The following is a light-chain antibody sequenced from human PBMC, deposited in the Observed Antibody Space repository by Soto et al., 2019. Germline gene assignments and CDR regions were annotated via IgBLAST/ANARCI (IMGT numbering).Light chain of an antibody. CDR2: GNS. J-gene: IGLJ3*02. CDR1: SSNIGAGYD. V-gene: IGLV1-40*01. Sequence: QSVLTQPPSVSGAPGQRVTISCTGSSSNIGAGYDVHWYQQLPGTAPKLLIYGNSNRPSGVPDRFSGSKSGTSASLAITGLQAGDEADYYCQSYDNSLRGWVFGGGTKLTVL. CDR3: QSYDNSLRGWV.